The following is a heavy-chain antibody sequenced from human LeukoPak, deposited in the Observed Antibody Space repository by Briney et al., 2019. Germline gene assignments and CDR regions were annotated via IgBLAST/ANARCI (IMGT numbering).Heavy chain of an antibody. V-gene: IGHV4-61*02. CDR1: GNSISSGDYY. CDR2: IYTSGST. J-gene: IGHJ4*02. Sequence: SETLSLTCTVSGNSISSGDYYWSWIRQPAGKGLEWIGRIYTSGSTTYNLSLKSRVTISGDTSENQFSLRLSSVTAADTAVYYCARASYSYDISGWVPFDYWGQGTLVTVSS. CDR3: ARASYSYDISGWVPFDY. D-gene: IGHD3-22*01.